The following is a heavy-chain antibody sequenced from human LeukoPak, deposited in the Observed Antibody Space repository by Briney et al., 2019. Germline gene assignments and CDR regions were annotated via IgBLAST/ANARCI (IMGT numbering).Heavy chain of an antibody. J-gene: IGHJ4*02. V-gene: IGHV3-23*01. D-gene: IGHD6-19*01. Sequence: PGGSLRLSCAASGFTFSNHAMGWVRQAPGKGLEWVSTIGGSGSNTFYADSVKGRFTISRDNSKNTLYLQMNSLRAEDSAVYYCAKGGRFSSGWAYDYWGQGMLVTVSS. CDR3: AKGGRFSSGWAYDY. CDR2: IGGSGSNT. CDR1: GFTFSNHA.